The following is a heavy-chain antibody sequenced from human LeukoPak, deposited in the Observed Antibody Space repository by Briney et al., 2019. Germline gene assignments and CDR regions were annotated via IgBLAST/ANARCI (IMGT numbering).Heavy chain of an antibody. CDR3: VSAHFYYDSSGYWNFDY. Sequence: GESLQIYCKGSGYSFSNYWIGWVRQMPGKGLEWMGTIYPGDSDTRYSPSFQGQVTISADKSIGTAYLEWSSLKASDTAMYYCVSAHFYYDSSGYWNFDYWGQGTLVTVSS. J-gene: IGHJ4*02. CDR1: GYSFSNYW. D-gene: IGHD3-22*01. CDR2: IYPGDSDT. V-gene: IGHV5-51*01.